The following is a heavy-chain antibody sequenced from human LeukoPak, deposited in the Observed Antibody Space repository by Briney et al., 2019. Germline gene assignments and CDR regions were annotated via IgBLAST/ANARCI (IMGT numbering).Heavy chain of an antibody. D-gene: IGHD6-6*01. CDR2: IYYSGST. CDR3: ARRNSNSDYYYYYYMDV. Sequence: SETLSLTCTVSGGSISSSSYYWGWIRQPPGKGLEWIGSIYYSGSTYYNPSLKSRVTISVDTSKNQFSLKLSSVTAADTAVYYCARRNSNSDYYYYYYMDVWGKGTTVTVSS. J-gene: IGHJ6*03. V-gene: IGHV4-39*01. CDR1: GGSISSSSYY.